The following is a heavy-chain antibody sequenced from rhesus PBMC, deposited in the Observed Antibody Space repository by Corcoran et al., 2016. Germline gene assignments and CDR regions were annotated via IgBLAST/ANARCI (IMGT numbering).Heavy chain of an antibody. J-gene: IGHJ3*01. CDR2: INTDTGNP. Sequence: QVQLVQSGAEGTQPGASVKVSCKACGYTFTSYGLTWVRQAHGQRLEWMGWINTDTGNPTYAQGVKERFTCAMDTSISTAYLQISSLKAEDTAVYYCARLSYGSNDAFDFWGQGLRVTVSS. CDR1: GYTFTSYG. D-gene: IGHD4-29*01. CDR3: ARLSYGSNDAFDF. V-gene: IGHV7-114*01.